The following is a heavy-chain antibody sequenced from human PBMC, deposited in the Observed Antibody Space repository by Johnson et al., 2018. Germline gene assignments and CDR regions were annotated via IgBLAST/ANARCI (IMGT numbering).Heavy chain of an antibody. CDR1: GFTFSNSW. CDR3: AKGGYCSSTRCYYYYYGMDV. CDR2: IKEDESEK. Sequence: VQLVQSGGGLVQPGGSLRLSCTASGFTFSNSWMTWVRQAPGKGLEWVANIKEDESEKYYADAVKGRFTISRDNSKITLYLQMNSLRAEDTAVYDGAKGGYCSSTRCYYYYYGMDVWGQGTTVTVSS. J-gene: IGHJ6*02. V-gene: IGHV3-7*01. D-gene: IGHD2-2*01.